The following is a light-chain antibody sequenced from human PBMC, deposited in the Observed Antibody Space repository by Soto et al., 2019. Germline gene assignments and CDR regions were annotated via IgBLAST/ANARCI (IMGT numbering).Light chain of an antibody. V-gene: IGKV3-15*01. J-gene: IGKJ2*01. Sequence: EVVMRQSPSTLSVSPGEGATISCRASKGIGDNLAWYQHKPGQTPRPLIYCASTSATGVPARCIGSGSSTEVTLSIISLQSADVVVYYCQQYGDWPPETFGQGTQLEI. CDR3: QQYGDWPPET. CDR1: KGIGDN. CDR2: CAS.